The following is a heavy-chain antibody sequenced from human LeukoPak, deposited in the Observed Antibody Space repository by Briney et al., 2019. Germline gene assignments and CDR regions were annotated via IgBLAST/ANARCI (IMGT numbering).Heavy chain of an antibody. CDR2: ITSSGGST. CDR3: AKGSASGRPYYFDY. V-gene: IGHV3-23*01. CDR1: GFTFSSYA. Sequence: GGSLRLSCAASGFTFSSYAMSWVRQAPGKGLEWVSGITSSGGSTYHADSVKGRFTISRDNSKNTLFLQMSSLRAEDSAIFYCAKGSASGRPYYFDYWGQGILATVSS. J-gene: IGHJ4*02. D-gene: IGHD2-15*01.